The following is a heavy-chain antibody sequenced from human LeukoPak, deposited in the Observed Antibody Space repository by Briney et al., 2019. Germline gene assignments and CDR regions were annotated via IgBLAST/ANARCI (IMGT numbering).Heavy chain of an antibody. CDR3: TRAYWIGFHFDS. D-gene: IGHD3-3*01. J-gene: IGHJ4*02. V-gene: IGHV4-30-4*01. CDR1: GGSISSGDYF. CDR2: IYYSGTT. Sequence: SQTLSLTCSVSGGSISSGDYFWTWIRQPPGKGLEYIGYIYYSGTTYYNPSLKSRITMSVDMSANQFSLRLTSVSAADTAVYYCTRAYWIGFHFDSWGQGILVSVSS.